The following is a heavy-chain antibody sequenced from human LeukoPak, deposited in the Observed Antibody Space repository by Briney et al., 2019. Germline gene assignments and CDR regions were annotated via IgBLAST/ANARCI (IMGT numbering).Heavy chain of an antibody. D-gene: IGHD2/OR15-2a*01. V-gene: IGHV3-21*01. Sequence: GESLKISCAASGFTFSSYSMNWVRQAPGKGLEWVSSISSSSSYIYYTDSVKGRFTISRDNAKNSLYLQMNSLRAEDTAVYYCARGPSRVSHDFDYWGQGTLVTVSS. J-gene: IGHJ4*02. CDR1: GFTFSSYS. CDR3: ARGPSRVSHDFDY. CDR2: ISSSSSYI.